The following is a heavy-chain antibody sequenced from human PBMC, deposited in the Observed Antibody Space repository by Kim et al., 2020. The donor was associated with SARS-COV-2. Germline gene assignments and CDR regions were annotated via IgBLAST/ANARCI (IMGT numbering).Heavy chain of an antibody. Sequence: SVKVSCKASGGTFSSYAISWVRQAPGQGLEWMGGIIPIFGTANYAQKFQGRVTITADESTSTAYMELSSLRSEDTAVYYCVIVVVVAATPHWGQGTLVTVSS. V-gene: IGHV1-69*13. CDR2: IIPIFGTA. D-gene: IGHD2-15*01. CDR3: VIVVVVAATPH. CDR1: GGTFSSYA. J-gene: IGHJ4*02.